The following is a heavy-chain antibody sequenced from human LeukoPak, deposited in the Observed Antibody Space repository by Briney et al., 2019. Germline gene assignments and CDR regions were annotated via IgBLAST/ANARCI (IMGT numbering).Heavy chain of an antibody. J-gene: IGHJ6*03. CDR1: GGSFSGYY. D-gene: IGHD3-10*01. CDR3: ARGQSYYYYYYYYYMDV. Sequence: SETLSLTCAVYGGSFSGYYWSWIRQPPGKGLEWIGEINHSGSTNYNPSLKSRVTISVDKSKNQFSLKLSSVTAADTAVYYCARGQSYYYYYYYYYMDVWGKGTTVTVSS. CDR2: INHSGST. V-gene: IGHV4-34*01.